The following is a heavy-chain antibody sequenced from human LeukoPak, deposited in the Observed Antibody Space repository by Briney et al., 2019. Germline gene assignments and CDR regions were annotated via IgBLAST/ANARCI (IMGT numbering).Heavy chain of an antibody. J-gene: IGHJ4*02. D-gene: IGHD6-19*01. CDR1: GGSITSSSSY. CDR2: IYYSGST. V-gene: IGHV4-39*01. CDR3: ARAGYSSGWYPYNY. Sequence: PSETLSLTCTVSGGSITSSSSYWGWIRQPPGKGLEWIGSIYYSGSTYYNPSLKSRVTISVDTPKNQFSLKLRSVTAADTAVYYCARAGYSSGWYPYNYWGQGTLVTVSS.